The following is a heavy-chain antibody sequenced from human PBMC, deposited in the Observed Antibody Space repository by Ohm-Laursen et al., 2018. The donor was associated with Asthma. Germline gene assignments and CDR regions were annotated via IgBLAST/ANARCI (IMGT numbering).Heavy chain of an antibody. CDR2: IKYDGSEK. Sequence: SLRLSCSASGFTFSQNWMNWVRQAPGKGLEWVANIKYDGSEKSYVDSVKGRFTISRDNAKNSLYLQMNSLRAEDTAVYYCARDTRGLVVPAAPFDYWGQGTLVTVSS. CDR1: GFTFSQNW. V-gene: IGHV3-7*01. J-gene: IGHJ4*02. CDR3: ARDTRGLVVPAAPFDY. D-gene: IGHD2-2*01.